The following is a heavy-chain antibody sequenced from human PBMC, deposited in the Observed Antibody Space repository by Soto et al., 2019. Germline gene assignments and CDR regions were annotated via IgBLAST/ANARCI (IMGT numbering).Heavy chain of an antibody. D-gene: IGHD4-4*01. CDR2: ISGSGGST. CDR3: AKDHFPRTTVTTRWDYYYGMDV. CDR1: GFTFSSYA. Sequence: GGSMRLSCAASGFTFSSYAMSWVRQAPGKGLEWVSAISGSGGSTYYADSVKGRFTISRDNSKNTLYLQMNSLRAEDTAVYYCAKDHFPRTTVTTRWDYYYGMDVWGQGTTVTVSS. V-gene: IGHV3-23*01. J-gene: IGHJ6*02.